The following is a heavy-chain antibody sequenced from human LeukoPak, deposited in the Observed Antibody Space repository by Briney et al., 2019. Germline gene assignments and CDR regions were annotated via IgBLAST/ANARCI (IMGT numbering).Heavy chain of an antibody. Sequence: ASVKVSCKASGYTFTGYYMHWVRHAPGQGLEWMGWINPNNGGTNYAQKFQGRVTMTRDTSISTAYMELSRLTSDDTAVYYCARGRGTTSSNFDYWGQGNLVTVSS. CDR3: ARGRGTTSSNFDY. V-gene: IGHV1-2*02. CDR1: GYTFTGYY. J-gene: IGHJ4*02. D-gene: IGHD2-2*01. CDR2: INPNNGGT.